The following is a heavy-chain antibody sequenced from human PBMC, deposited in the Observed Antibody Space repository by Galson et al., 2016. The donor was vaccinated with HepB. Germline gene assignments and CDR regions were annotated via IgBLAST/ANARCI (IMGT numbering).Heavy chain of an antibody. Sequence: SETLSLTCAVSGGSISSSSWWGWVRQAPGKGLEWIGEIYPTGSTNYNPSLKSRVTISLDKSENQFPLKMTSVTAADTAVYYCARQDLWSIEYWGQGTQVTVSS. CDR3: ARQDLWSIEY. J-gene: IGHJ4*02. CDR1: GGSISSSSW. CDR2: IYPTGST. V-gene: IGHV4-4*02. D-gene: IGHD2-21*01.